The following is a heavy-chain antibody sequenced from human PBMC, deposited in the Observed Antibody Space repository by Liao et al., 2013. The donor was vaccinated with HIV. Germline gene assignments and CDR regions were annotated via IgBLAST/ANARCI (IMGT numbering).Heavy chain of an antibody. V-gene: IGHV4-4*07. J-gene: IGHJ5*02. CDR1: GGSISSYY. D-gene: IGHD3-10*01. CDR3: ARDESVTMVRGGYSWFDP. Sequence: QVQLQESGPGLVKPSETLSLTCTVSGGSISSYYWSWIRQPAGKGLEWIGRIYTSGSTNYNPSLKSRVTMSVDTSKKQFSLRLTSVTAADTAVYYCARDESVTMVRGGYSWFDPWGPGILVTVSS. CDR2: IYTSGST.